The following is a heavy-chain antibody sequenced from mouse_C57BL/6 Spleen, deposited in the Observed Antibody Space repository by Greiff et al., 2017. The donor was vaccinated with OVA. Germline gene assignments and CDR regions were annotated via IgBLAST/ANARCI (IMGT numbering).Heavy chain of an antibody. V-gene: IGHV1-15*01. J-gene: IGHJ2*01. Sequence: QVQLQQSGAELVRPGASVTLSCKASGYTFTDYEMHWVKQTPVHGLEWIGAIDPETGGTAYNQKFKGKAILTADKSSSTAYMELRSLTSEDSAVYYCTRPFYYGNYLYYFDYWGQGTTLTVSS. CDR3: TRPFYYGNYLYYFDY. CDR2: IDPETGGT. CDR1: GYTFTDYE. D-gene: IGHD2-1*01.